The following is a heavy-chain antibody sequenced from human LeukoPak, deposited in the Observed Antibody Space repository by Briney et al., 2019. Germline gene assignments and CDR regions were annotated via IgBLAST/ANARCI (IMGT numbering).Heavy chain of an antibody. J-gene: IGHJ4*02. Sequence: PGGSLRLSCAASGFTFRSYAMHWVRQAPGKGLEWVAVISYDGSNKYYADSVKGRFTISRDNSKNTLYLQMNSLRAEDTAVYYCARAIGVVNVYFDYWGQGTLVTVSS. V-gene: IGHV3-30-3*01. CDR3: ARAIGVVNVYFDY. D-gene: IGHD2-15*01. CDR1: GFTFRSYA. CDR2: ISYDGSNK.